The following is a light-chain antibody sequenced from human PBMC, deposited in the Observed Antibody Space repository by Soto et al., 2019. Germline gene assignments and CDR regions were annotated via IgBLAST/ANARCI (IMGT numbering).Light chain of an antibody. V-gene: IGKV3-20*01. J-gene: IGKJ1*01. Sequence: EIVLTQSPGTLSLSPGERATLSCRASQSVSSNYLAWYQQKPGQAPRLLIYDASSRATGIPDRFSGSGSGTDFTLTISRLEPEDFAVYYCQQYGSSPPTFGQGTEVEIK. CDR3: QQYGSSPPT. CDR1: QSVSSNY. CDR2: DAS.